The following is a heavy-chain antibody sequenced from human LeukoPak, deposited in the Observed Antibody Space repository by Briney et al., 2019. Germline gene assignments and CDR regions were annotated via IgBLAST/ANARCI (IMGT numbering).Heavy chain of an antibody. V-gene: IGHV1-69*13. Sequence: GASVKVSCKDSGGTFSSYAISWVRQAPGQGLEWMGGIIPIFGTANYAQKFQGRVTITADESTSTAYMELSSLRSEDTAVYYCACGYSYGYPVDYWGQGTLVTVSS. CDR1: GGTFSSYA. D-gene: IGHD5-18*01. CDR2: IIPIFGTA. J-gene: IGHJ4*02. CDR3: ACGYSYGYPVDY.